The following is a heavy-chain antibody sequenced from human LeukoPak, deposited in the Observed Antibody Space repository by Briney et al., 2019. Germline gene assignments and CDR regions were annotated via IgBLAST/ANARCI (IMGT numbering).Heavy chain of an antibody. Sequence: GGSLRLSCAASGFTFSSYEMSWVRQAPGKGLEWVSVIYSGGSTYYADSVKGRFTISRDNSKNTLYLQMNSLRAEDTAVYYCARYGSGSYGYYYYYMDVWGKGTTVTISS. V-gene: IGHV3-66*01. D-gene: IGHD3-10*01. CDR1: GFTFSSYE. CDR2: IYSGGST. J-gene: IGHJ6*03. CDR3: ARYGSGSYGYYYYYMDV.